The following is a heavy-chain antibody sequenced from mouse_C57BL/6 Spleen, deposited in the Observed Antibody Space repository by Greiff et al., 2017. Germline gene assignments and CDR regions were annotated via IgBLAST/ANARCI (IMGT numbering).Heavy chain of an antibody. Sequence: VQGVESGPGLVQPSQCLSITCTVSGFSLTSYGVHWVRQSPGQGLEWLGVIWRGGSTDYNAAFMSRLSITKDNSKSQVFFKMNSLQADDTAIYYCAKGDWVLDYWGQGTTLTVSS. CDR3: AKGDWVLDY. CDR1: GFSLTSYG. D-gene: IGHD4-1*01. V-gene: IGHV2-5*01. CDR2: IWRGGST. J-gene: IGHJ2*01.